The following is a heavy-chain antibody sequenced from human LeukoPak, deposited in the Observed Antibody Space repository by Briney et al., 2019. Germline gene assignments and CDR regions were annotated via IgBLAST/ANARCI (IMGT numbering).Heavy chain of an antibody. Sequence: SQTLSLTCTVSGGSISSGDYYWSWIRQPPGKGLEWIGYIYYSGSTYYNPSLKSRVTISVDTSKNQFSLKLSSVTAAHTAVYYGPGNSRGWYQPLGYSDLWGRGTLVTAPS. V-gene: IGHV4-30-4*08. CDR2: IYYSGST. D-gene: IGHD6-19*01. CDR1: GGSISSGDYY. J-gene: IGHJ2*01. CDR3: PGNSRGWYQPLGYSDL.